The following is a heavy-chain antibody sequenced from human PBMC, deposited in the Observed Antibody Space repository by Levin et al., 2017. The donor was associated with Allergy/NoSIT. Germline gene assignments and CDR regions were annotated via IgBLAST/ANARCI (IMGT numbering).Heavy chain of an antibody. V-gene: IGHV1-18*01. J-gene: IGHJ4*02. CDR1: GYTFTSYG. CDR3: ARDPAPYTSGWYNYFDY. D-gene: IGHD6-19*01. CDR2: INPYNINT. Sequence: GASVKVSCKASGYTFTSYGISWVRQAPGQGLEWMGWINPYNINTNYAQKLQDRVTMTTDTSTSTAYMELRSLRSDDTAVYYCARDPAPYTSGWYNYFDYWGQGTLVTVSS.